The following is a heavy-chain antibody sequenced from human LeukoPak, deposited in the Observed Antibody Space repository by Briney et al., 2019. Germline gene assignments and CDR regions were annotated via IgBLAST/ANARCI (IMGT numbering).Heavy chain of an antibody. CDR2: IDTSTTYM. CDR1: GFTFSSYS. D-gene: IGHD7-27*01. CDR3: AREAGTGERWYFDL. J-gene: IGHJ2*01. Sequence: GGSQRLSCAASGFTFSSYSMNWVRQAPGKGLEWVSSIDTSTTYMTNADSVKGRFTISRDNARNSLYLQMNSLRAEDTAVYYCAREAGTGERWYFDLWGRGTLVTVSS. V-gene: IGHV3-21*01.